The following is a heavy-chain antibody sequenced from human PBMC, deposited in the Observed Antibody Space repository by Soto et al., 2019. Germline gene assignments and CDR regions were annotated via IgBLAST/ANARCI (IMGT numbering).Heavy chain of an antibody. CDR1: GFTLSSYW. V-gene: IGHV3-7*03. J-gene: IGHJ4*02. Sequence: PGGSLRLSCAASGFTLSSYWMTWVRQAPGKGLEWVANIKQDGSDKYYVGSVKGRFTISRDNAKNSLYLHMDSLRAEDTAVYYCANLGDNSSYIQYWGQGTLVTVSS. CDR3: ANLGDNSSYIQY. CDR2: IKQDGSDK. D-gene: IGHD3-22*01.